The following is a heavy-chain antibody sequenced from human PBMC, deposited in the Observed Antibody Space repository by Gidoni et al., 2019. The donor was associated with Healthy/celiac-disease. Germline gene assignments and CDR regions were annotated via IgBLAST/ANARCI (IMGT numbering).Heavy chain of an antibody. CDR2: IKQDGSEK. Sequence: EVQLVESGGGLVQPGGSLRLSCAASGFTFSSYWMSWVRQAPGKGLEWVANIKQDGSEKYYVDSVKGRFTISRDNAKNSLYLQMNSLRAEDTAVYYCARDYYDSSGYYYIYYYYYGMDVWGQGTTVTVSS. CDR3: ARDYYDSSGYYYIYYYYYGMDV. V-gene: IGHV3-7*01. CDR1: GFTFSSYW. J-gene: IGHJ6*02. D-gene: IGHD3-22*01.